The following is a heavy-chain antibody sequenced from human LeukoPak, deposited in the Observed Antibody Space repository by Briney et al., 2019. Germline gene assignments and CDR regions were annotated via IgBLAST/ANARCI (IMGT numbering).Heavy chain of an antibody. CDR3: AKSHHVSAIDY. D-gene: IGHD5/OR15-5a*01. V-gene: IGHV3-23*01. CDR2: ICGSGGST. Sequence: GGSLRLSCAASGFTFSHYGMTWVRQAPGRGLEWVSPICGSGGSTHYAGSVKRRFTISRDNSKNTLYLQMNSLRADDTAVYYCAKSHHVSAIDYWGQGTLVTVSS. CDR1: GFTFSHYG. J-gene: IGHJ4*02.